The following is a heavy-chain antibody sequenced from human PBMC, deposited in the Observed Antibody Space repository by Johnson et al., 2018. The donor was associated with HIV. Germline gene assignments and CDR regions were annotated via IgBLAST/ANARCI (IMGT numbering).Heavy chain of an antibody. CDR2: ISGSGGST. CDR3: AKTHDSSGYYGGLDAFDI. D-gene: IGHD3-22*01. J-gene: IGHJ3*02. V-gene: IGHV3-23*04. Sequence: VQLVESGGGLVQPGRSMRLSCAASGFTFSSYAMSWVRQAPGKGLEWVSAISGSGGSTYYADSVKGRCTISRDNSKNTLYLQMNSLRAEDTAVYYCAKTHDSSGYYGGLDAFDIWGQGTMVTVSS. CDR1: GFTFSSYA.